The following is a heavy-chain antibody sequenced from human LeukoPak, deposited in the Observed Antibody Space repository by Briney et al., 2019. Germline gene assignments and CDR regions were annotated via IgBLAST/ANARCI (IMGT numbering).Heavy chain of an antibody. Sequence: GGSLRLSCAASGFTFSSYEMNWVRQAPGKGLEWVSYISSSSSYTNYADSVKGRFTISRDNAKNSLYLQMNSLRAEDTAVYYCARDVGGSGIYYYNYGMDVWGKGTTVTVSS. D-gene: IGHD3-10*01. V-gene: IGHV3-21*05. J-gene: IGHJ6*04. CDR2: ISSSSSYT. CDR1: GFTFSSYE. CDR3: ARDVGGSGIYYYNYGMDV.